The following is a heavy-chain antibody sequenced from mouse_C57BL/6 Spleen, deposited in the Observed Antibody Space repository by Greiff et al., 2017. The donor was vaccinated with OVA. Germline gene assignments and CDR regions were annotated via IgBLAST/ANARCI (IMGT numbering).Heavy chain of an antibody. D-gene: IGHD1-1*01. CDR3: ARSTVVATDYAMDY. CDR2: IDPSDSST. CDR1: GYTFTSYW. J-gene: IGHJ4*01. V-gene: IGHV1-69*01. Sequence: QVQLQQPGAELVMPGASVKLSCKASGYTFTSYWMHWVKQRPGQGLEWIGEIDPSDSSTNYNQKFKGKSTLTVDKSSSTAYMQLSSLTSEDSAVDYCARSTVVATDYAMDYWGQGTSVTVSS.